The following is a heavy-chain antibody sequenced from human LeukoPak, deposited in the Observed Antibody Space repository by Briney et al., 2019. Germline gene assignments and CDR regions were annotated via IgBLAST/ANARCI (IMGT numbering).Heavy chain of an antibody. D-gene: IGHD6-19*01. CDR1: GYTFTSYG. CDR2: ISAYNGNT. J-gene: IGHJ4*02. CDR3: ARDLQEQWLVQDY. Sequence: ASVKVSCKASGYTFTSYGISWVRQAPGQGLEWMGWISAYNGNTNYAQKFQGRVTITTDESTSTAYMELSSLRSEDTAVYYCARDLQEQWLVQDYWGQGTLVTVSS. V-gene: IGHV1-18*01.